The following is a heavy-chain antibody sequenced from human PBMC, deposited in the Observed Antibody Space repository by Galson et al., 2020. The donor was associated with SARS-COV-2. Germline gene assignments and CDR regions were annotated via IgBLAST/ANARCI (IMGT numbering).Heavy chain of an antibody. V-gene: IGHV1-2*06. Sequence: ASVKVSCKASGYIFTDYYMHWVRQAPGQGLEWMGRINPKSGGTNYAQKFQGRVTMTRDTSITTAYMELSSLTSDDTAVYYCSRDGYSTMNWFDPWGQGTMVTVSS. J-gene: IGHJ5*02. CDR3: SRDGYSTMNWFDP. D-gene: IGHD6-13*01. CDR1: GYIFTDYY. CDR2: INPKSGGT.